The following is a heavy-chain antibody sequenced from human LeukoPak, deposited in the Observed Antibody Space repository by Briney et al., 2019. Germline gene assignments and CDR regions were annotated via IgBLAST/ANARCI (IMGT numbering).Heavy chain of an antibody. CDR2: IYHSGST. V-gene: IGHV4-4*02. J-gene: IGHJ5*02. CDR1: GGSISSSNW. Sequence: PSGTLSLTCAVSGGSISSSNWWSWVRQPPGKGLEWIGEIYHSGSTNYNPSLKSRVTISVDTSKNQFSLKLSSVTAADTAVYYCASARVVPAAMGVGWFDPWGQGTLVTVSS. CDR3: ASARVVPAAMGVGWFDP. D-gene: IGHD2-2*01.